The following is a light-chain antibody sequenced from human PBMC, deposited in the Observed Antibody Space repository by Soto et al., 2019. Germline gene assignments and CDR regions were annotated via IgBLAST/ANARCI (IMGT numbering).Light chain of an antibody. V-gene: IGKV4-1*01. CDR3: QQYSSPPRYP. CDR1: QSILYSSNNKNL. CDR2: WAS. J-gene: IGKJ2*01. Sequence: DIVRTQSPEYLAVSLGERATINCRSSQSILYSSNNKNLISWYQQKPGQPPKLLMYWASTRQSGVPDRFSGRGYGRDFTLTIISLHDEAVAVYYCQQYSSPPRYPFGQGTRRGSK.